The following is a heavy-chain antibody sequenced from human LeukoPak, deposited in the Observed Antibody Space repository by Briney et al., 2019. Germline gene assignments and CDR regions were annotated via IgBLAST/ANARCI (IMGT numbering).Heavy chain of an antibody. CDR1: GYTFTSYD. CDR3: ATTTTWPTIFGVVTPYYFDY. Sequence: ASVKVSCKASGYTFTSYDINWVRQATGQGLEWMGWMNPNSGNTGYAQKFQGRVTMTEGTSTDTAYMELSSLRSEDTAVYYCATTTTWPTIFGVVTPYYFDYWGQGTLVTVSS. D-gene: IGHD3-3*01. CDR2: MNPNSGNT. V-gene: IGHV1-8*02. J-gene: IGHJ4*02.